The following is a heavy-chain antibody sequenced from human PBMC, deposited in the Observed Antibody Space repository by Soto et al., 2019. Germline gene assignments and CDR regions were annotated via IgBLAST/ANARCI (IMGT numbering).Heavy chain of an antibody. J-gene: IGHJ3*02. D-gene: IGHD1-1*01. CDR2: TYYSSKWYN. CDR3: ARTTGTTGAFDI. Sequence: SQTLSLTCAISGDSVSSNSAGWHWIRQSPSRGLEWLGRTYYSSKWYNDYAVSVKSRITINPDTSKNQFSLQLNSVIPEDTAVYYCARTTGTTGAFDIWGQGTMVTV. CDR1: GDSVSSNSAG. V-gene: IGHV6-1*01.